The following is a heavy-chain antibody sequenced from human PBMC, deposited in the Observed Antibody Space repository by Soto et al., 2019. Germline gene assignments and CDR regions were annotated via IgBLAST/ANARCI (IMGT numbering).Heavy chain of an antibody. Sequence: QVQLQESGPGLVKPSETLSLTCTVSGGSVSSGSYYWSWIRQPPGKGLEWIGYIYYSGSTNYNPSLKSLVTISVDTSKNQFSLKLSSVTAADTAVYYCARDPNPDWFGWYFDLWGRGTLVTVSS. CDR3: ARDPNPDWFGWYFDL. J-gene: IGHJ2*01. D-gene: IGHD3-9*01. CDR1: GGSVSSGSYY. V-gene: IGHV4-61*01. CDR2: IYYSGST.